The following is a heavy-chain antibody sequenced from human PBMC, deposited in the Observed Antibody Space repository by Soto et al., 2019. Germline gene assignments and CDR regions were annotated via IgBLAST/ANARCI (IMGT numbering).Heavy chain of an antibody. V-gene: IGHV4-38-2*01. D-gene: IGHD3-3*01. Sequence: SATLSLTCALSSYSISGGFYWAWIRQPPGKGLEWIGNIYHSGSAHYNPSLKSRVTMSVDTSKNNFSLRLTSVTAADTAVYYCARVTIFEYWFDPWGEGILVTVSS. CDR3: ARVTIFEYWFDP. CDR2: IYHSGSA. CDR1: SYSISGGFY. J-gene: IGHJ5*02.